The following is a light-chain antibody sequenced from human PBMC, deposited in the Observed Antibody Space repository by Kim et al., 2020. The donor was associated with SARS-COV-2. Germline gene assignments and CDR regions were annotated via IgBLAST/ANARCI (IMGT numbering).Light chain of an antibody. J-gene: IGKJ1*01. V-gene: IGKV3-20*01. Sequence: SPGERATLSCRASQSVSSSNLAWYQQKPGQGPRLLMYDASGRATGIPDRFSGSGSGTDFTLTISRLEPEDFAVYYCQQYGTSPWTFGQGTKVDIK. CDR3: QQYGTSPWT. CDR2: DAS. CDR1: QSVSSSN.